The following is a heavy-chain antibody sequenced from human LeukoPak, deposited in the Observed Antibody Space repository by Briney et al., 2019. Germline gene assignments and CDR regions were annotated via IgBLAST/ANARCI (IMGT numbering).Heavy chain of an antibody. Sequence: PSETLSLTCAVSGGSISSGGSSWSWIRQPPGKGLEWIGYIYHNGNTYYSPSLKSRVTISVDRSKNQFSLKLSSVTAADTAVYYCARDRKRWLQEIFDYWGQGTLVTVSS. CDR2: IYHNGNT. D-gene: IGHD5-24*01. V-gene: IGHV4-30-2*01. CDR3: ARDRKRWLQEIFDY. CDR1: GGSISSGGSS. J-gene: IGHJ4*02.